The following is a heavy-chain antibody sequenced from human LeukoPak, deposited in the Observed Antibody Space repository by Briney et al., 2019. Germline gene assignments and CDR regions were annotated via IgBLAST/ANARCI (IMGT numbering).Heavy chain of an antibody. D-gene: IGHD6-19*01. CDR3: ARDLVVAGTGFGY. CDR1: GLTFNSYW. Sequence: GGSLRLSCTASGLTFNSYWMTWVRQAPGKGLEWVSGINWKGGTTGYADSVKGRFTISRDNAKKSLYLQMNSLRAEDTALYYCARDLVVAGTGFGYWGQGTLVTVSS. CDR2: INWKGGTT. V-gene: IGHV3-20*04. J-gene: IGHJ4*02.